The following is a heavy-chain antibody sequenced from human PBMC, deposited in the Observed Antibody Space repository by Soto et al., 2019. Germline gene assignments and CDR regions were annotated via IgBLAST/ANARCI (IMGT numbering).Heavy chain of an antibody. V-gene: IGHV3-23*01. D-gene: IGHD3-22*01. CDR2: ISGSGGST. CDR3: AKDRHYYYDSSGFRD. CDR1: GFTFSSYA. Sequence: XGSLRLSFAASGFTFSSYAMSWVRQAPGKGLEWVSAISGSGGSTYYADSVKGRFTISRDNSKNTLYLQMNSLRAEDTAVYYCAKDRHYYYDSSGFRDWGQGTLVTVSS. J-gene: IGHJ4*02.